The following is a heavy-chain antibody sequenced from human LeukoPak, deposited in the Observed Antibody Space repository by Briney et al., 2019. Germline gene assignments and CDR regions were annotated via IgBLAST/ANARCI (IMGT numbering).Heavy chain of an antibody. CDR3: ARSYSGSNSFDY. Sequence: GGSLRLSRAASGFTFSDYYMSWIRQAPGKGLEWVSYISSSDSTIYYVDSVKGRFTLSRDNAKNSLYLQMNNVRAEDTAVYYCARSYSGSNSFDYWGQGTLVTVSS. V-gene: IGHV3-11*04. J-gene: IGHJ4*02. CDR1: GFTFSDYY. CDR2: ISSSDSTI. D-gene: IGHD1-26*01.